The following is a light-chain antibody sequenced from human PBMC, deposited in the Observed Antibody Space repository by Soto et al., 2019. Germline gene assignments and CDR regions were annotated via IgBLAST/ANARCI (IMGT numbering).Light chain of an antibody. V-gene: IGKV3-20*01. J-gene: IGKJ2*01. CDR2: SAS. CDR3: QQYLSLPVT. CDR1: QTVTSNY. Sequence: EVVLTQSPGTLSLSPGERATLSCRASQTVTSNYLAWYQQKPGQAPRLLIYSASSRATDIPHRFSGSGSGTDFTLTISRLEPEDFALYYCQQYLSLPVTFGQGTKLEIK.